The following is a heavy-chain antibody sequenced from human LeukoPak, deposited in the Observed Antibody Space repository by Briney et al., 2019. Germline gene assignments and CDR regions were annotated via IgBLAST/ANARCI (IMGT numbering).Heavy chain of an antibody. J-gene: IGHJ3*02. CDR1: GYTFTGYY. V-gene: IGHV1-8*02. Sequence: ASVKVSCKASGYTFTGYYMHWVRQATGQGLEWMGWMNPNSGNTGYAQKLQGRVTMTRNTSISTAYMELSSLRSEDTAVYYCASTTTVTTGSDAFDIWGQGTMVTVSS. CDR2: MNPNSGNT. CDR3: ASTTTVTTGSDAFDI. D-gene: IGHD4-17*01.